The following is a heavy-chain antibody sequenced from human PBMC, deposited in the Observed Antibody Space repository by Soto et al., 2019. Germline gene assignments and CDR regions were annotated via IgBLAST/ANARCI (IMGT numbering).Heavy chain of an antibody. CDR3: AHSSGRKGAFDY. CDR2: IYWNNDQ. Sequence: SGPTLVNPTDTLTLTCTFSGFSLTTIGGAVGWIRQPPGKALEWLALIYWNNDQRYSPSLKSRLTITKDTSRNQVVLTMTNMDPVDTATYFCAHSSGRKGAFDYWGQGTLVTVSS. V-gene: IGHV2-5*01. CDR1: GFSLTTIGGA. D-gene: IGHD1-1*01. J-gene: IGHJ4*02.